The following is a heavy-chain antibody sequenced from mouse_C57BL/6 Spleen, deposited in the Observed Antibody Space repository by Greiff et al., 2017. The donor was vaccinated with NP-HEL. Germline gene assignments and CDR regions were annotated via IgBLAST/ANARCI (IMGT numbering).Heavy chain of an antibody. J-gene: IGHJ4*01. V-gene: IGHV1-81*01. CDR2: IYPRSGNT. CDR3: ASGENYYGSSYNYAMDY. CDR1: GYTFTSYG. Sequence: VQLQQSGAELARPGASVKLSCKASGYTFTSYGISWVKQRTGQGLEWIGEIYPRSGNTYYNEKFKGKATLTADKSSSTAYMELRSLTSDDSAVYFCASGENYYGSSYNYAMDYWGQGTSVTVSS. D-gene: IGHD1-1*01.